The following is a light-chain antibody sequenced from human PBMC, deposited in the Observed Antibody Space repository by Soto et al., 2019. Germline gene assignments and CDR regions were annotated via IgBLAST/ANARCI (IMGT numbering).Light chain of an antibody. CDR1: SSDVGSYNR. V-gene: IGLV2-18*02. Sequence: QSALTQPPSVSGSPGQSVTISCTGTSSDVGSYNRVSWYQQPPGTAPKLMIYEVTNRPSGVPDRFSGSKSGNTAYLTISGLQAEDEADYYCSSFTRSSTWVFGGGTKLTVL. J-gene: IGLJ3*02. CDR3: SSFTRSSTWV. CDR2: EVT.